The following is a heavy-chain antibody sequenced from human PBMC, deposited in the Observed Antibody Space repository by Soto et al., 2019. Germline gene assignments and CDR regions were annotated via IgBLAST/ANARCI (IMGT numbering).Heavy chain of an antibody. CDR2: ISYDGSNK. D-gene: IGHD4-17*01. CDR3: AKDLPEGRKGGGDYVEAFDI. CDR1: GFTFSSYG. V-gene: IGHV3-30*18. Sequence: GGSLRLSCAASGFTFSSYGMHWVRQAPGKGLEWVAVISYDGSNKYYADSVKGRFTISRDNSKNTLYLQMNSLRAEDTAVYYCAKDLPEGRKGGGDYVEAFDIWGQGTMVTVSS. J-gene: IGHJ3*02.